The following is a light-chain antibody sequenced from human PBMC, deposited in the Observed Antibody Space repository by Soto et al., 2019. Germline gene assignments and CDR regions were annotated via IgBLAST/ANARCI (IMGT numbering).Light chain of an antibody. CDR3: QAFDSSLTGLI. Sequence: QSVLTQPPSVTGAPGQRVTISCTGNNSNIGAGSGVNWYQQFPDKAPKLLIYATTHRPSGVPDRFSGSTSATSASLAITGLQTQDEAEYYCQAFDSSLTGLIFGGGTKLTVL. CDR2: ATT. V-gene: IGLV1-40*01. CDR1: NSNIGAGSG. J-gene: IGLJ2*01.